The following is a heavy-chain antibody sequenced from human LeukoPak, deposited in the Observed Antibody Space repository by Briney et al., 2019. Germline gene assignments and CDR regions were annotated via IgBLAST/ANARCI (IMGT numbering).Heavy chain of an antibody. CDR3: TTDQYSGTMTFDY. CDR1: GFTFNNAW. J-gene: IGHJ4*02. D-gene: IGHD6-6*01. Sequence: GGSLRLSCAASGFTFNNAWMSWVRQAPGKGLEWVGRIKSKTDGGTTDYTAPGKGRFTISRDDSKNTLYLRMNSLKIEDTAVYYCTTDQYSGTMTFDYWGQGILVTVSS. V-gene: IGHV3-15*01. CDR2: IKSKTDGGTT.